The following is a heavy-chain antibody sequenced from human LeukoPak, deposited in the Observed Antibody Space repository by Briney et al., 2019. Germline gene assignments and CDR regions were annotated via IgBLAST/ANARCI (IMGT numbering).Heavy chain of an antibody. J-gene: IGHJ4*02. V-gene: IGHV4-34*01. Sequence: PSETLSLTCAVYGGSFSGYYWSWIRQPPGKGLEWIGEINHSGSTNYNPSLKSRVTISVGTSKNQFSLKLSSVTAADTAVYYCARGGSSGWYALYSLDYWGQGTLVTVSS. CDR1: GGSFSGYY. D-gene: IGHD6-19*01. CDR2: INHSGST. CDR3: ARGGSSGWYALYSLDY.